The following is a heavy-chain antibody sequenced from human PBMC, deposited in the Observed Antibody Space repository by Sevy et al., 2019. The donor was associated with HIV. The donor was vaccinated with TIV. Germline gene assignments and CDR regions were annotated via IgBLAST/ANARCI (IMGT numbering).Heavy chain of an antibody. CDR3: ARDMLGECSSTSCYAAGYFDY. J-gene: IGHJ4*02. CDR1: GGSISSYY. CDR2: IYYSGGT. Sequence: SETLSLTCTVSGGSISSYYWSWIRQPPGKGLEWIGYIYYSGGTNYNPSLKSRVTISVDTSKNQSSFKLSSVTAADTAVYYCARDMLGECSSTSCYAAGYFDYWGQGTLVTVSS. V-gene: IGHV4-59*01. D-gene: IGHD2-2*01.